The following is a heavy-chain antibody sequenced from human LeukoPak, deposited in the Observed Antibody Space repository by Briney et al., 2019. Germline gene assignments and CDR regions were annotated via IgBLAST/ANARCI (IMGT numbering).Heavy chain of an antibody. J-gene: IGHJ4*02. CDR2: VNPDGNKK. CDR1: GLTFSSSW. CDR3: ARDLAYSRLDY. V-gene: IGHV3-7*01. D-gene: IGHD5-18*01. Sequence: GGSLRLSCAVSGLTFSSSWMDWVRQAPGKGLEWVASVNPDGNKKYSAGSVKGRFTISRDNAENSLYLQMNSLRVEDTAFYYCARDLAYSRLDYWGQGMLVTVSS.